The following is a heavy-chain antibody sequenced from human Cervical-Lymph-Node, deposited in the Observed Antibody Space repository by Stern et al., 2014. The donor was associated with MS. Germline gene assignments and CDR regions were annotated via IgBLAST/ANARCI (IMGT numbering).Heavy chain of an antibody. D-gene: IGHD4-17*01. V-gene: IGHV4-59*01. J-gene: IGHJ4*02. CDR2: IYYGST. CDR1: GDSISDYY. Sequence: QLQESGPGLVKPSETLSLTCAVSGDSISDYYWNWIRQPPGKGLEWIGYIYYGSTNYNPSHRSRATLAVDTSKNQFSLKLTSVTPADTAIYYCARWGTTVTVRTFDFWGQGILVTVSS. CDR3: ARWGTTVTVRTFDF.